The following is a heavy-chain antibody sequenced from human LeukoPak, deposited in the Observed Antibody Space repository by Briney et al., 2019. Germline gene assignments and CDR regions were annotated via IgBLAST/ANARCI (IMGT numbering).Heavy chain of an antibody. CDR1: GGSISSYY. CDR2: IYTSGST. CDR3: ARSHSSWYVGGYYYYYYMDV. Sequence: SETLSLTCTVSGGSISSYYWSWIRQPAGKGLEWIGRIYTSGSTNYNPSLKSRVTMSVDTSKNQFSLKLSSVTAADTAVYYCARSHSSWYVGGYYYYYYMDVWGKGTTVTVSS. V-gene: IGHV4-4*07. D-gene: IGHD6-13*01. J-gene: IGHJ6*03.